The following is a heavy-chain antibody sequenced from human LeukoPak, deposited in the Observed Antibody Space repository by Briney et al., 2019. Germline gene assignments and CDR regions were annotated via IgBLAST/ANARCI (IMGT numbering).Heavy chain of an antibody. V-gene: IGHV1-18*01. CDR1: GYTFTSYG. CDR3: ARYDFGVVIIGYYYMDV. D-gene: IGHD3-3*01. CDR2: ISAYNGNT. Sequence: GASVKVSCKASGYTFTSYGISWVRQAPGQGLEWMGWISAYNGNTNYAQKLQGRVTMTTDTSTSTAYMELRSLRSDDTAVYYCARYDFGVVIIGYYYMDVWGKGTTVTVSS. J-gene: IGHJ6*03.